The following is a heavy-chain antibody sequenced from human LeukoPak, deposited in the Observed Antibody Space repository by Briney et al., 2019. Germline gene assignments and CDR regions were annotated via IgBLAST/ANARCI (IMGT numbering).Heavy chain of an antibody. CDR2: ISSSSSYI. J-gene: IGHJ4*02. CDR1: GFTFSSYS. CDR3: ARRPVAAAVLDY. D-gene: IGHD6-13*01. Sequence: GGSLRLSCAASGFTFSSYSMNWVRQAPGKGLEWVSSISSSSSYIYYADSVKGRFTISRDNAKNSLYLQMNSLRAEDTAVYHCARRPVAAAVLDYWGQGTLVTVSS. V-gene: IGHV3-21*01.